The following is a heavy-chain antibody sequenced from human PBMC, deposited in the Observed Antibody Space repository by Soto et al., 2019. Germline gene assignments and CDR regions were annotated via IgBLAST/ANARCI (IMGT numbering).Heavy chain of an antibody. CDR2: INPNSGGT. V-gene: IGHV1-2*04. CDR3: AREGEGYSYGLYYYYYGMDV. CDR1: GYTFTGYY. Sequence: GASVKVSCKASGYTFTGYYMHWVRQAPGQGLEWMGWINPNSGGTNYAQKFQGWVTMTRDTSISTAYMELSRLRSDDTAVYYCAREGEGYSYGLYYYYYGMDVWGQGTTVTVSS. J-gene: IGHJ6*02. D-gene: IGHD5-18*01.